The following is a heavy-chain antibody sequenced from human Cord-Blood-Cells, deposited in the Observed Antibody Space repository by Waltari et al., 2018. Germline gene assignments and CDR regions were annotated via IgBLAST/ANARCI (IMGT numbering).Heavy chain of an antibody. V-gene: IGHV3-13*01. CDR1: GLTFSSYD. CDR2: IGTDGDT. Sequence: EAQLVESGGGLVQPGGSLRLSCAASGLTFSSYDMHWVRQATGKGLEWVSGIGTDGDTYYPGSVKGRFTIARENAKNSLYLQMNSLRAGDTAVYYCARVGQLGFDYWGQGTLVTVSS. J-gene: IGHJ4*02. D-gene: IGHD6-6*01. CDR3: ARVGQLGFDY.